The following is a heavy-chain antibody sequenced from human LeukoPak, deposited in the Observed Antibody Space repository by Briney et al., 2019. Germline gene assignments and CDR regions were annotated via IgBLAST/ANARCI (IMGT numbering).Heavy chain of an antibody. CDR1: GFSYSSYG. J-gene: IGHJ4*02. D-gene: IGHD6-19*01. V-gene: IGHV3-23*01. Sequence: GGSLRLSCAASGFSYSSYGMSWVRLAPGRGLEWVSAISASGGTNYADSVKGRFTISRDNSKNTLYLQMNSLRAEDTAVYYCAKASREWLVLYFDYWGQGTLVTVSS. CDR3: AKASREWLVLYFDY. CDR2: ISASGGT.